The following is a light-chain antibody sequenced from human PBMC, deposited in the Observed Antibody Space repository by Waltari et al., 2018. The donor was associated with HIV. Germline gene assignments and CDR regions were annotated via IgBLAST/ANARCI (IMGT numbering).Light chain of an antibody. CDR2: DVT. J-gene: IGLJ2*01. CDR3: SSYASSNNLI. V-gene: IGLV2-8*01. CDR1: SSDLGGYHF. Sequence: QSALTQPPSASGSPGQSVTLSCTGTSSDLGGYHFVSWYQQHPAQAPNLMLYDVTKRPSGVPDRFSGSKSGSTASLTVSGLQAEDEADYYCSSYASSNNLIFGGGTKLTVL.